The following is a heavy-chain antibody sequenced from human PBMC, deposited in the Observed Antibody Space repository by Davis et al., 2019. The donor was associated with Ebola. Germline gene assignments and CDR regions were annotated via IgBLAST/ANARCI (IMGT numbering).Heavy chain of an antibody. Sequence: AASVKVSCKASGYTFTGYYMHWVRQAPGQGLEWMGWMNPNSGNTGYAQKFQGRVTMTRNTSISTAYMELSSLRSEDTAVYYCARGRIAARQNWFDPWGQGTLVTVSS. CDR1: GYTFTGYY. J-gene: IGHJ5*02. CDR3: ARGRIAARQNWFDP. D-gene: IGHD6-6*01. CDR2: MNPNSGNT. V-gene: IGHV1-8*02.